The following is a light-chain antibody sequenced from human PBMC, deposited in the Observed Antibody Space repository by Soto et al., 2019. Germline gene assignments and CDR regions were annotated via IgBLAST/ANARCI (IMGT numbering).Light chain of an antibody. J-gene: IGKJ1*01. CDR3: HQYSSYPRT. V-gene: IGKV1-5*01. CDR1: QSISNW. Sequence: DIQMTQSPSTLSASVGDRVTITCRASQSISNWLAWYQQKPGKAPKLLIYDASSLQSGVPSRFSGSGSGTEFTLTISSLQPDDFANYYCHQYSSYPRTFGQGTKVEIK. CDR2: DAS.